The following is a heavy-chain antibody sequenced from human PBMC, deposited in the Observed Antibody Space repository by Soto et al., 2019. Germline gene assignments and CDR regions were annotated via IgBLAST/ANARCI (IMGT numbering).Heavy chain of an antibody. Sequence: QVQLVESGGGVVQPGRSLRLSCAASGFTFSSYGMHWVRQAPGKGLEWVAVIWYDGSNKYYADSVKGRFTISRDNSKNTLYLQMNSLRAEDTAVYYCARDLLQDYGDYDTSWTFDYWSQGTLVTVSS. J-gene: IGHJ4*02. D-gene: IGHD4-17*01. CDR1: GFTFSSYG. CDR3: ARDLLQDYGDYDTSWTFDY. V-gene: IGHV3-33*01. CDR2: IWYDGSNK.